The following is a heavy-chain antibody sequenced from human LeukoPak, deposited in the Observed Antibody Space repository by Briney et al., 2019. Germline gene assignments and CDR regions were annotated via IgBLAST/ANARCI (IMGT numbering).Heavy chain of an antibody. CDR2: ITHSGCT. Sequence: SHTLALMRAVYSQLFRVYYWSWIRHPSAKGLVWIGEITHSGCTNYNPYLKSRITIYVDTSNNHFPLQVSPVTAGGPAVYYCARGRGYGGNFRKFDYWGQGTLVTVSS. J-gene: IGHJ4*02. V-gene: IGHV4-34*01. CDR1: SQLFRVYY. D-gene: IGHD4-23*01. CDR3: ARGRGYGGNFRKFDY.